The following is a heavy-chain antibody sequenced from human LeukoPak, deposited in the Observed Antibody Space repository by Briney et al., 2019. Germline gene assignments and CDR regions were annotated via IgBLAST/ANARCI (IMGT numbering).Heavy chain of an antibody. Sequence: SETLSLTCTVSGGSISSSSYYWGWIRQPPGKGLEWIGSIYYSGSTYYNPSLKSRVTISVDTSKNQFSLKLSSVTAADTAVYYCASLIVVVPAAIRSDYFDYWGQGTLVTVS. CDR3: ASLIVVVPAAIRSDYFDY. CDR1: GGSISSSSYY. CDR2: IYYSGST. J-gene: IGHJ4*02. D-gene: IGHD2-2*01. V-gene: IGHV4-39*01.